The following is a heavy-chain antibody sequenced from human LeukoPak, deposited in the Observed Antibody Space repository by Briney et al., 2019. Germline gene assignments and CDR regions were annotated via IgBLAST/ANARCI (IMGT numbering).Heavy chain of an antibody. V-gene: IGHV4-34*01. CDR1: GGSFSGYY. CDR2: INHSGST. Sequence: SETLSLTCAVYGGSFSGYYWSWIRQPPGKGLEWIGEINHSGSTNYNPSLKSRVTISVDTSKNQFSLKLSSVTAADTAVYYCAIVDTAMVSDYWGQGTLVTVS. CDR3: AIVDTAMVSDY. J-gene: IGHJ4*02. D-gene: IGHD5-18*01.